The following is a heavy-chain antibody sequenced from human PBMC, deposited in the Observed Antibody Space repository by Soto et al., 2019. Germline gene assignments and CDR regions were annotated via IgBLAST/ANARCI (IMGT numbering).Heavy chain of an antibody. Sequence: SLRLSCTTSGFTFGDYALSWVRQAPGKGLEWVGFIRRNAYGGTTDYAASVKGRFTISRDDSKSIAYLQMNSLRTEDTALYYCTRASSLDFDFWGHGTLVTVSS. J-gene: IGHJ4*01. D-gene: IGHD3-16*01. V-gene: IGHV3-49*04. CDR2: IRRNAYGGTT. CDR3: TRASSLDFDF. CDR1: GFTFGDYA.